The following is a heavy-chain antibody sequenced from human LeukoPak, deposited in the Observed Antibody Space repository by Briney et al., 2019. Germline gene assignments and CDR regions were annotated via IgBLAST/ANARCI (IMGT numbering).Heavy chain of an antibody. D-gene: IGHD3-9*01. CDR2: IHYTGAT. CDR1: GGSITGYY. J-gene: IGHJ4*02. Sequence: PSETLSLTCAVYGGSITGYYWSWIRQTPGRGLEWVGEIHYTGATSYNPSLKSRATISTDTSKNQFSLRLSSVTAADTAVYYCARGNILTGYCFDYWGQGTLVTVSS. V-gene: IGHV4-34*01. CDR3: ARGNILTGYCFDY.